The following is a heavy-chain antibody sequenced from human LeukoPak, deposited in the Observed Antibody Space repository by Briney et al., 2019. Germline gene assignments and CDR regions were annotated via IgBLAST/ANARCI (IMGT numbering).Heavy chain of an antibody. J-gene: IGHJ6*03. CDR3: AKDAYSWPPYQFMDL. CDR1: GFPFSSYA. D-gene: IGHD4-11*01. V-gene: IGHV3-23*01. CDR2: ISGRDGNT. Sequence: SGGSLRLSCAASGFPFSSYAMDWVRQAPGKGLEWVSSISGRDGNTYYADSVKGRFSISRDNSKDTLFLQMNSLRAEDTAVYYCAKDAYSWPPYQFMDLWGKGTTVTVSS.